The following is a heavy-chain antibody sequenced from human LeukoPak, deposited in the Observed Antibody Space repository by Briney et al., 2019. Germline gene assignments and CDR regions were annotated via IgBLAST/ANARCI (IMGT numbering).Heavy chain of an antibody. CDR3: ARDRVVGTIAFDAFDI. D-gene: IGHD2-15*01. V-gene: IGHV3-30*03. CDR1: GFTFSSYG. CDR2: ISYDGSNK. Sequence: PGGSLRLSCAASGFTFSSYGMHWVRQAPGKGLEWVAVISYDGSNKYYADSVKGRFTISRDNSKNTLYLQINSLRVEDTAVYYCARDRVVGTIAFDAFDIWGQGTMVTVSS. J-gene: IGHJ3*02.